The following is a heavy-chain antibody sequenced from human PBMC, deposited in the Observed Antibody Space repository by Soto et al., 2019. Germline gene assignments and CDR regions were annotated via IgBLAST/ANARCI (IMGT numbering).Heavy chain of an antibody. Sequence: SETLALTCTVSGGSISSYYWSWIRQPPGKGLEWIGYIYYSGSTNYNPSLKSRVTISVDTSKNQFSLKLSSVTAADTAVYYCARHYSSSLKWFDPWGQGTLVTVSS. CDR3: ARHYSSSLKWFDP. V-gene: IGHV4-59*01. D-gene: IGHD6-13*01. J-gene: IGHJ5*02. CDR1: GGSISSYY. CDR2: IYYSGST.